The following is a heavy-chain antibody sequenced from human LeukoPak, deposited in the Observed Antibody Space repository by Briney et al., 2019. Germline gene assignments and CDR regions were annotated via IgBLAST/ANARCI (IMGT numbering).Heavy chain of an antibody. Sequence: PGGSLRLSCAASGFTFSSYAMSWVRQAPGKGLEWVSAISGSGGSTYYADSVKGRFTISRDNSKNTLYLQMNSLRAEDTAVYYCAKGLYSSSWGYYMDVWGKGTTVTVSS. J-gene: IGHJ6*03. CDR3: AKGLYSSSWGYYMDV. V-gene: IGHV3-23*01. CDR1: GFTFSSYA. CDR2: ISGSGGST. D-gene: IGHD6-13*01.